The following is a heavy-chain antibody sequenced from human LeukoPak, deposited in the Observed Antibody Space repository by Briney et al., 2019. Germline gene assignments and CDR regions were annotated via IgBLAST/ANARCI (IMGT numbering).Heavy chain of an antibody. CDR3: ARARCVNSFYGSDI. Sequence: SETLSLTCTVSGGSISSYYWSWIRLPPGKGLEWIGYLYYSGNTNYSPSLKSRVTIFGDTSKNQIFLKLSSVTAADTAVYYCARARCVNSFYGSDIWGQGTLVTVSS. CDR2: LYYSGNT. J-gene: IGHJ3*02. D-gene: IGHD5-18*01. V-gene: IGHV4-59*01. CDR1: GGSISSYY.